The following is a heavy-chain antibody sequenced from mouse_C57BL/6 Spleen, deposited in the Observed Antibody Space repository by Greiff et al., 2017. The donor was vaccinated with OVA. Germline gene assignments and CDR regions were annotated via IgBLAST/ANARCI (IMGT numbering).Heavy chain of an antibody. V-gene: IGHV14-4*01. CDR2: IDPENGDT. CDR3: TTYYDYDGAY. D-gene: IGHD2-4*01. Sequence: LVESGAELVRPGASVKLSCTASGFNIKDDYMHWVKQRPEQGLEWIGWIDPENGDTEYASKFQGKATITADTSSNTAYLQLSSLTSEDTAVYYCTTYYDYDGAYWGQGTLVTVSA. CDR1: GFNIKDDY. J-gene: IGHJ3*01.